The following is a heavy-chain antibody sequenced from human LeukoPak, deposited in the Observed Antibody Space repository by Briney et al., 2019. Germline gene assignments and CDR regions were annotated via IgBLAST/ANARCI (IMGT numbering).Heavy chain of an antibody. CDR2: IYYSGST. CDR3: ARQTGYGNYFDS. D-gene: IGHD5-12*01. J-gene: IGHJ4*02. CDR1: GGSINSNGFF. Sequence: SETLSLACTVSGGSINSNGFFWGWIRQPPGKGLEWIGSIYYSGSTYNNPSLKSRVTISLDTSKTQFSLRLTTVTAADTAMYYCARQTGYGNYFDSWGQGILVTVSS. V-gene: IGHV4-39*01.